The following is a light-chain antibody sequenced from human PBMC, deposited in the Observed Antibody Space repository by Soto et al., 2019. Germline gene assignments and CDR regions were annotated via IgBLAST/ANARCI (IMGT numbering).Light chain of an antibody. CDR2: DAS. Sequence: EIVLTQSPATLSLSPGERATLSCRASHSVSRYLAWYQQKPGKAPRLLISDASNRATGIPARFSGSGSGTDFTLAISSLEPEDFAVYYCQQRSNWPRITFGQGTRLEIK. CDR3: QQRSNWPRIT. J-gene: IGKJ5*01. V-gene: IGKV3-11*01. CDR1: HSVSRY.